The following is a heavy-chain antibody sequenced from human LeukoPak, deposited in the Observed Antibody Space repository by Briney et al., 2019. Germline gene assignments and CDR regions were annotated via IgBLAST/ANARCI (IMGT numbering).Heavy chain of an antibody. V-gene: IGHV3-7*03. J-gene: IGHJ4*02. CDR1: GFTFRDYW. CDR3: AAQWELLRVFDY. D-gene: IGHD1-26*01. CDR2: IKQDESER. Sequence: PGGSLRLSCAASGFTFRDYWMHWVRQAPGKGLEWVANIKQDESERYYVDPVKGRFTISRDNTRNSLYLQMNSLRVEDTAVYYCAAQWELLRVFDYWGQGTLVTVSS.